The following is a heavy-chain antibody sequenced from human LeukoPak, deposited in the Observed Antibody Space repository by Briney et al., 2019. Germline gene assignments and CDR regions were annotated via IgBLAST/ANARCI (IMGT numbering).Heavy chain of an antibody. CDR1: GYTFTGYY. CDR3: ARSGAYGSGSYLSD. J-gene: IGHJ4*02. Sequence: ASVTVSCKASGYTFTGYYMHWVRQAPGQGLEWMGWINPNSGGTNYAQTFQGRVTMTRDTSISTAYMELGRLRSDDTAVYYCARSGAYGSGSYLSDWGQGTLVTVSS. CDR2: INPNSGGT. V-gene: IGHV1-2*02. D-gene: IGHD3-10*01.